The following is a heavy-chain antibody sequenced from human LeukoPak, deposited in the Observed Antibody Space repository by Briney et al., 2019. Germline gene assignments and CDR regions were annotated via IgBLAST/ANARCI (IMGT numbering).Heavy chain of an antibody. CDR1: GGSVNYYY. Sequence: SETLSLTCTVSGGSVNYYYWNWIRQPPGKGLEWIGFIYYSGNTNYNPSLKSRVTMSIDTSKNQFSLRLTSVTAADTAVYYCARDIRSWGQGTLVTVSS. V-gene: IGHV4-59*02. CDR2: IYYSGNT. J-gene: IGHJ4*02. CDR3: ARDIRS.